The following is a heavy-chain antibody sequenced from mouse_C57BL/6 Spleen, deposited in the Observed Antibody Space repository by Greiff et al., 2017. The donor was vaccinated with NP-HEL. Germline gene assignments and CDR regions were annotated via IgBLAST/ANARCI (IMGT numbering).Heavy chain of an antibody. CDR3: ARDWATGFAY. CDR2: IYPGDGDT. J-gene: IGHJ3*01. V-gene: IGHV1-82*01. Sequence: QVQLKESGPELVKPGASVKISCKASGYAFSSSWMNWVKQRPGKGLEWIGRIYPGDGDTNYNGKFKGKATLTADKSSSTAYMQLSSLTSEDSAVYFCARDWATGFAYWGQGTLVTVSA. CDR1: GYAFSSSW. D-gene: IGHD3-1*01.